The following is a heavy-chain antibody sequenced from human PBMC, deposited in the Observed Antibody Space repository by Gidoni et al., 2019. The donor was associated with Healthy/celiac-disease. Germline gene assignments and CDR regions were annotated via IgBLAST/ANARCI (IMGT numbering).Heavy chain of an antibody. Sequence: QVQLVQSGAEVKKPGASVKVSCKASGYTFTSYGISWVRQAPGQGLEWMGWISAYNGNTNYAQKLQGRVNMTTETSTSTAYMELRSLRSDETAVYYCARDLRRIAAAGLSGEDYWGQGTLVTVSS. CDR2: ISAYNGNT. CDR3: ARDLRRIAAAGLSGEDY. J-gene: IGHJ4*02. D-gene: IGHD6-13*01. V-gene: IGHV1-18*01. CDR1: GYTFTSYG.